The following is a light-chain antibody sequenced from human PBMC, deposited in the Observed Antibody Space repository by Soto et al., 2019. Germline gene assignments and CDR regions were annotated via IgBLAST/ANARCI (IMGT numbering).Light chain of an antibody. CDR3: QHCGSSRT. CDR1: QSVSSSY. J-gene: IGKJ1*01. V-gene: IGKV3-20*01. CDR2: GAS. Sequence: EIVLTQSPGTLSLSPGERATLSCRASQSVSSSYLAWYQQKPGQAPRLLIYGASSRATGIPDRFSGSGSGTDFTLTISRLEPEDFAVYYCQHCGSSRTFGQGTKVEIK.